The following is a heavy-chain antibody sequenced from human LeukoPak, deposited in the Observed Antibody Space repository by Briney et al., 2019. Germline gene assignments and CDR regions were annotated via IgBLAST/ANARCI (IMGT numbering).Heavy chain of an antibody. CDR3: AKDRGSRVTGTTPWFDP. D-gene: IGHD1-20*01. J-gene: IGHJ5*02. CDR2: ISGSGGST. CDR1: GFTSSSYA. Sequence: GGSLRLSCAASGFTSSSYAMSWVRQAPGKGLEWVSAISGSGGSTYYADSVKGRFTISRDNSKYTLYLQMNSLRAEDTAVYYCAKDRGSRVTGTTPWFDPWGQGTLVIVSS. V-gene: IGHV3-23*01.